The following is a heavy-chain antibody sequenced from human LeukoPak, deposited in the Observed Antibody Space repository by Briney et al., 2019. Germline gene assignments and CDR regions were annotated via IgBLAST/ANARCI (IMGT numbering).Heavy chain of an antibody. Sequence: ASVKVSCKASGYTFTSYGISWVRQAPGQGLEWMGIINPSGGSTSYAQKFQGRVTMTRDTSTSTVYMELSSLRSEDTAVYYCARLSSGPEYFQHWGQGTLVTVSS. CDR3: ARLSSGPEYFQH. J-gene: IGHJ1*01. CDR1: GYTFTSYG. CDR2: INPSGGST. V-gene: IGHV1-46*01. D-gene: IGHD6-19*01.